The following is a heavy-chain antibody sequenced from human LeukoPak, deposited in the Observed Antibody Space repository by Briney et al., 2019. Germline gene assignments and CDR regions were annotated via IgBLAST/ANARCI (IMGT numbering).Heavy chain of an antibody. CDR1: GGSFSGYY. D-gene: IGHD6-19*01. CDR3: ARGLIHSYSSGWYY. CDR2: INHSGST. J-gene: IGHJ4*02. V-gene: IGHV4-34*01. Sequence: PSETLSLTCAGYGGSFSGYYWSWIRQPPGKGLEWIGEINHSGSTNYNPSLKSRVTISVDTSKNQFSLKLSSVTAADTAVYYCARGLIHSYSSGWYYWGQGTLVTVSS.